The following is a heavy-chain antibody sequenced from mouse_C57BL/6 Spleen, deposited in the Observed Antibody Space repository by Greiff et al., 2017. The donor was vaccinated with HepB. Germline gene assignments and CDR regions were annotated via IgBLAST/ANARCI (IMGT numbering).Heavy chain of an antibody. V-gene: IGHV6-3*01. CDR3: TVIYYGNYRDV. CDR2: IRLKSDNYAT. D-gene: IGHD2-1*01. J-gene: IGHJ1*03. CDR1: GFTFSNYW. Sequence: EVKLMESGGGLVQPGGSMKLSCVASGFTFSNYWMNWVRQSPEKGLEWVAQIRLKSDNYATHYAESVKGRFTISRDDSKSSVYLQMNNLRAEDTGIYYCTVIYYGNYRDVWGTGTTVTVSS.